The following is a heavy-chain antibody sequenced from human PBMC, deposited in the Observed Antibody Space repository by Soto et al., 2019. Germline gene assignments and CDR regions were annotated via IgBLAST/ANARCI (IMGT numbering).Heavy chain of an antibody. V-gene: IGHV3-23*01. Sequence: GGSLRLSCAASGFTFGSYAMSWVRQAPGKGLEWVSAISGSGGSTYYADSVKGRFTISRDNSKNTLYLQMNSLRAEDTAVYYCAKDQHIVVVTAISWFDPWGQGTLVTVSS. CDR2: ISGSGGST. J-gene: IGHJ5*02. CDR1: GFTFGSYA. D-gene: IGHD2-21*02. CDR3: AKDQHIVVVTAISWFDP.